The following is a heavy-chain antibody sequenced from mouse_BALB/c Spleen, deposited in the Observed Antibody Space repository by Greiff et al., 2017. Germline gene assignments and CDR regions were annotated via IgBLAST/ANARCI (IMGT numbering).Heavy chain of an antibody. J-gene: IGHJ4*01. CDR2: ISSGGST. D-gene: IGHD1-2*01. Sequence: EVMLVESGGGLVKPGGSLKLSCAASGFTFSSYAMSWVRQTPEKRLEWVASISSGGSTYYPDSVKGRFTISRDNARNILYLQMSSLRSEDTAMYYCARGRFTTATCAMDYWGQGTSVTVSS. V-gene: IGHV5-6-5*01. CDR1: GFTFSSYA. CDR3: ARGRFTTATCAMDY.